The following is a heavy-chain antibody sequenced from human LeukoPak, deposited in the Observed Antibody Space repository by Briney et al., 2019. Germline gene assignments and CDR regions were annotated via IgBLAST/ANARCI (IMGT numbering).Heavy chain of an antibody. J-gene: IGHJ6*02. Sequence: SETLSLTCTVSGGSISSYYWSWIRQPPGKRLEWIGYIYYSGSTYYNPSLKSRVTISVDTSKNQFSLKLSSVTAADTAVYYCARFAHYDILTDYFGPVLMGVWGQGTTVTVSS. CDR3: ARFAHYDILTDYFGPVLMGV. D-gene: IGHD3-9*01. CDR2: IYYSGST. CDR1: GGSISSYY. V-gene: IGHV4-59*08.